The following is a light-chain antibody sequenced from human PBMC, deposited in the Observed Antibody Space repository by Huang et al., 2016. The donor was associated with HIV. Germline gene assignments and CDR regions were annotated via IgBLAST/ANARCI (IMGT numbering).Light chain of an antibody. Sequence: ILLTQFPATLSVSPGQSVTLSCRASQSVGGKLAWYQQRPGQAPRLRIYGASTRVPTIPDRFSGSGCGTEFTLTISSLQSEDFAVYYCQQYDTWPPLTFGGGTKV. V-gene: IGKV3-15*01. CDR1: QSVGGK. CDR3: QQYDTWPPLT. CDR2: GAS. J-gene: IGKJ4*01.